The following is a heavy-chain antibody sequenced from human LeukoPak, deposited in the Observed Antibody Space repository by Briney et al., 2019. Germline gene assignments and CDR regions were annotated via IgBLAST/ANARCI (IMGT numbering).Heavy chain of an antibody. Sequence: GASVKVSCKASGGTFSSCAISWVRQAPGQGLEWMGGIIPIFGTASYAQKFQGRVTITADKSTSTAYMELSSLRSEDTAVYYCATGGSYSSGPWGQGTLFTVSS. CDR3: ATGGSYSSGP. CDR2: IIPIFGTA. V-gene: IGHV1-69*06. D-gene: IGHD6-19*01. CDR1: GGTFSSCA. J-gene: IGHJ5*02.